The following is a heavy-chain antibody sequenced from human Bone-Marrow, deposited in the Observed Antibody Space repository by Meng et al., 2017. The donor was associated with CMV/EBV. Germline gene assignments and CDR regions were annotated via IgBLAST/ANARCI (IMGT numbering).Heavy chain of an antibody. CDR2: IVVGSGNT. D-gene: IGHD6-13*01. CDR1: GFTFTSSA. CDR3: AAAPPPDLPIVIAAAGCFDY. Sequence: SVKVSCKASGFTFTSSAVQWVRQARGQRLEWIGWIVVGSGNTNYAQKFQERVTITRDMSTSPAYMELSSLRSEDTAVYYCAAAPPPDLPIVIAAAGCFDYWGQGTLVTVSS. J-gene: IGHJ4*02. V-gene: IGHV1-58*01.